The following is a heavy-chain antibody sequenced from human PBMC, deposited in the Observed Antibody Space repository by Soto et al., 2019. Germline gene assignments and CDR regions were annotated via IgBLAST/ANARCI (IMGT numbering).Heavy chain of an antibody. CDR3: AREDWSGGSCYSGGAFDI. CDR2: INPNSGGT. Sequence: ASVKVSCKASGYNFTGYYMHWVRQAPGQGLEWMGWINPNSGGTNYAQKFQGWVTMTRDTSISTAYMELSRLRSDDTVVYYCAREDWSGGSCYSGGAFDIWGHGTVVTVSS. D-gene: IGHD2-15*01. CDR1: GYNFTGYY. V-gene: IGHV1-2*04. J-gene: IGHJ3*02.